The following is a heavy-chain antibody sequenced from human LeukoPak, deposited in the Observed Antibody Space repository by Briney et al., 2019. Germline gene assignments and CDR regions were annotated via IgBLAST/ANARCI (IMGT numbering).Heavy chain of an antibody. CDR1: GFTFSNAW. CDR3: TTDPGRRGYCSSTSCLSVASY. V-gene: IGHV3-15*01. CDR2: IKSKTDGGTT. J-gene: IGHJ4*02. D-gene: IGHD2-2*01. Sequence: GGSLRLSCAASGFTFSNAWMSWVRQAPGKGLEWVGRIKSKTDGGTTDYAAPVKGRFTISRDDSKNTLYLQMNSLKTEDTAVYYCTTDPGRRGYCSSTSCLSVASYWGQGTLVTVSS.